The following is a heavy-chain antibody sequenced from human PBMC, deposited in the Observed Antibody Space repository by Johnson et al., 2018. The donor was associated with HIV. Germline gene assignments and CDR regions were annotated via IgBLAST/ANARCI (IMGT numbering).Heavy chain of an antibody. J-gene: IGHJ3*02. CDR1: GFTFSSYA. CDR2: IRQDGSQK. D-gene: IGHD5-24*01. Sequence: VQLVESGGGVVQPGRSLRLSCAASGFTFSSYAMHWVRQAPGKGLEWVANIRQDGSQKHYVDSVQGGFTISRDNTENSLYLQMDSLGAEDTAVYYCTTSGRRDGYNYAGDAFDIWGQGTMVTVSS. V-gene: IGHV3-7*05. CDR3: TTSGRRDGYNYAGDAFDI.